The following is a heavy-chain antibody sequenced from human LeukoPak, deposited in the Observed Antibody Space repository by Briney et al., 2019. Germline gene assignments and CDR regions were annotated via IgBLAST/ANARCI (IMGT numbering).Heavy chain of an antibody. CDR2: IYYSGST. D-gene: IGHD3-9*01. J-gene: IGHJ4*02. V-gene: IGHV4-59*01. CDR1: GGSISSYY. Sequence: SETLSLTCTVSGGSISSYYWSWIRQPPGKGLEWIGYIYYSGSTNYNPSLKSRVTISVDTSKNQFSLKLSSVTAADTAVYYCARAEPVLRYFDWLPNFDYWGQGTLVTVSS. CDR3: ARAEPVLRYFDWLPNFDY.